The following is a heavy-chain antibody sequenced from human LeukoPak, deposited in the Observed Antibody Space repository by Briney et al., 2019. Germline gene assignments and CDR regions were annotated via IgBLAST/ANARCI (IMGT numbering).Heavy chain of an antibody. V-gene: IGHV4-4*07. CDR3: AGDRYYDSSGYVMHYFDY. J-gene: IGHJ4*02. CDR1: GGSISSYY. CDR2: IYTSGST. Sequence: PSETLSLTCTVSGGSISSYYWSWIRQPAGKGLEWIGRIYTSGSTNYNPSLKSRVTMSVDTSKNQFSLKLSSVTAADTAVYYCAGDRYYDSSGYVMHYFDYWGQGTLVTVSS. D-gene: IGHD3-22*01.